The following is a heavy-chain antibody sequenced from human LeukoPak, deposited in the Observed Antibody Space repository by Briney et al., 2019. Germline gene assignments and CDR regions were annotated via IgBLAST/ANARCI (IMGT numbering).Heavy chain of an antibody. CDR3: ARVPYDFWSGHNWFDP. J-gene: IGHJ5*02. CDR2: ISAYNAKT. D-gene: IGHD3-3*01. V-gene: IGHV1-18*01. CDR1: GYTFTSYG. Sequence: ASVKVSCKASGYTFTSYGISWVRHAPGQGLEWMGSISAYNAKTNYAQKLQDRVTMTTDTSTSTTYMERRRRRSDDTAVYYCARVPYDFWSGHNWFDPWGQGTLVSVSS.